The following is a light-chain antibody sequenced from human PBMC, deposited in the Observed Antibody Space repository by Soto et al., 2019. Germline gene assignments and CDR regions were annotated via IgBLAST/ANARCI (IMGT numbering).Light chain of an antibody. CDR1: QSISRY. J-gene: IGKJ2*01. V-gene: IGKV3-11*01. CDR3: QQRSNRPPFT. Sequence: EIVLTQSPATLSLSPGERATLSCRASQSISRYLAWYQQKPGQAPRLLIYDASDRATGIPARFSGSGSGTDFTLTISSLEPEDFAVYFCQQRSNRPPFTFGQGTKV. CDR2: DAS.